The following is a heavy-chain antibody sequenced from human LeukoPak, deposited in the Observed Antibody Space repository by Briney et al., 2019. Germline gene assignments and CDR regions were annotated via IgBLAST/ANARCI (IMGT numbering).Heavy chain of an antibody. CDR1: GYTFTSYA. CDR3: ARASTPKVGATIYYFDY. J-gene: IGHJ4*02. V-gene: IGHV7-4-1*02. CDR2: INTNTGNP. D-gene: IGHD1-26*01. Sequence: ASVTVSCKASGYTFTSYAMNWVRQAPGQGLEWMGWINTNTGNPTYAQGFTGRFVFSLDTSVSTAYLQISSLKAEDTAVYYCARASTPKVGATIYYFDYWGQGTLVTVSS.